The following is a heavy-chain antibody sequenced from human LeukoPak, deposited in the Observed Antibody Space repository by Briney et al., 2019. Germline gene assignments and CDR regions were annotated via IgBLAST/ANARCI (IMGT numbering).Heavy chain of an antibody. V-gene: IGHV1-2*02. D-gene: IGHD5-24*01. Sequence: GASVKVSCKASGYTFTGYFIHWVRQAPGQGLEWMGWINPSSGGTNYAQKFQGRVTMTRDTSISTAYMELSKLRSDDTAVYYCARWLQYSYYYYMDVWGKGTTVTVSS. CDR2: INPSSGGT. CDR1: GYTFTGYF. J-gene: IGHJ6*03. CDR3: ARWLQYSYYYYMDV.